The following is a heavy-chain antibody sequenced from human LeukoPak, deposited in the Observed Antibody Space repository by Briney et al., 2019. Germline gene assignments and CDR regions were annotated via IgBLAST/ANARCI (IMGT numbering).Heavy chain of an antibody. D-gene: IGHD2-2*01. CDR3: ARHILGYCSSTSCYLRAWAPLNWFDP. V-gene: IGHV4-34*01. Sequence: PSETLSLTCAVYGGSFSGYYWSWIRQPPGKGLEWIGEINHSGSTNYNPSLKSRVTISVDTSKNQFSLKLSSVTAADTAVYYCARHILGYCSSTSCYLRAWAPLNWFDPWGQGTLVTVSS. CDR1: GGSFSGYY. CDR2: INHSGST. J-gene: IGHJ5*02.